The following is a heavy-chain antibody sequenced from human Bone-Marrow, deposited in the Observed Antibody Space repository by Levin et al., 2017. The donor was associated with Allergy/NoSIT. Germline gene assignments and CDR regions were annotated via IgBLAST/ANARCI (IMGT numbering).Heavy chain of an antibody. CDR2: ISWNSDSI. J-gene: IGHJ6*02. CDR1: GFTFDDYA. Sequence: PGGSLRLSCAASGFTFDDYAMHWVRQAPGKGLEWVSGISWNSDSIAYADSVKGRFTISRDSAKNSLDLQMNSLRAEDTALYYCAKARGSSSSFPRTMDVWGQGTTVTVSS. D-gene: IGHD6-6*01. V-gene: IGHV3-9*01. CDR3: AKARGSSSSFPRTMDV.